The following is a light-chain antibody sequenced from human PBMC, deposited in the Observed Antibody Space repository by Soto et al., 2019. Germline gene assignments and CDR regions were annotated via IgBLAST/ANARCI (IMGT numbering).Light chain of an antibody. CDR1: QSVSRW. V-gene: IGKV1-5*01. J-gene: IGKJ2*01. CDR3: QQYNLYLSYT. Sequence: DIPITQSPSTLSASVGDRVTITCRATQSVSRWLAWYQQKPGRAPKLLIYDASTLESGVPSRFSGGGSGTQFTLTISSLQPEDFATYYCQQYNLYLSYTFGQGTKLQIK. CDR2: DAS.